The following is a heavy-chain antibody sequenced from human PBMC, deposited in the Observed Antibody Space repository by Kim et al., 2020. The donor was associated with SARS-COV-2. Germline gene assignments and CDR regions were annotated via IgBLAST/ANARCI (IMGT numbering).Heavy chain of an antibody. J-gene: IGHJ3*02. CDR1: GGSISSYY. Sequence: SETLSLTCTVSGGSISSYYWSWIRQPPGKGLEWIGYIYYSGSTNYNPSLKIRVTISVDTSKNQFSLKLSSVTAADTAVYYCASGGGRYSYGSAAFDIWGQGTMVTVSS. V-gene: IGHV4-59*08. D-gene: IGHD5-18*01. CDR2: IYYSGST. CDR3: ASGGGRYSYGSAAFDI.